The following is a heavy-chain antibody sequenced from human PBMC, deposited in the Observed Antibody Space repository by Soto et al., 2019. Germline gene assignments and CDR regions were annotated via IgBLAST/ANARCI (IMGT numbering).Heavy chain of an antibody. Sequence: GGSLRLSCAASGFTFSSYAMSWVRQAPGKGLEWVSAISGSGGSTYYADSVKGRFTISRDNSKNTLYLQMNSLRAEDTAVYYCAKDKRKLGYCSIFSCYAPSPTFDFWGQGALVTRS. CDR2: ISGSGGST. D-gene: IGHD2-2*01. CDR1: GFTFSSYA. V-gene: IGHV3-23*01. CDR3: AKDKRKLGYCSIFSCYAPSPTFDF. J-gene: IGHJ4*02.